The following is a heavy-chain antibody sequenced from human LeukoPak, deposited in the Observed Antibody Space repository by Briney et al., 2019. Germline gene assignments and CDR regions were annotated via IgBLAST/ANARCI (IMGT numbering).Heavy chain of an antibody. V-gene: IGHV3-74*01. J-gene: IGHJ4*02. CDR2: TNNDGSST. D-gene: IGHD3-10*02. Sequence: PGGSLRLSCVASGFTFSNYWIHWVRQAPGKGLVWVSRTNNDGSSTTYADFVKGRFTSSRDNAKNTLYLQMDSLRAEDMAVYYCTRSVFPYYFDCWGQGTLVTVSS. CDR1: GFTFSNYW. CDR3: TRSVFPYYFDC.